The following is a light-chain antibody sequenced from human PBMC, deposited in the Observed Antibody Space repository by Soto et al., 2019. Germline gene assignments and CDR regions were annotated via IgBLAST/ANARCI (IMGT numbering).Light chain of an antibody. V-gene: IGKV3-20*01. CDR3: QQYGGSPLT. J-gene: IGKJ4*01. CDR1: QSVTSTF. Sequence: EIVLTQSPGTLSLSPGERATLSCRASQSVTSTFLAWYQQRPGQAPRLRIYDSSSRAAGIPDRFSGSGSRTDFPLTISRLEPEDFAVYYCQQYGGSPLTFGGGTKVEIK. CDR2: DSS.